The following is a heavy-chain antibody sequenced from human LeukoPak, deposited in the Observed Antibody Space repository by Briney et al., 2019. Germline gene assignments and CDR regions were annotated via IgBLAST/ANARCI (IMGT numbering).Heavy chain of an antibody. V-gene: IGHV1-18*04. J-gene: IGHJ4*02. Sequence: ASVKVSCKASGYTFTGYYMHWVRQAPGQGLEWMGWISGYNGNTNYAQNLQGRVTMTTDTSTSTAYMELRSLRSDDTAVYYCARDCGGGVCYSSSGIDYWGQGTLVTVSS. D-gene: IGHD6-6*01. CDR1: GYTFTGYY. CDR3: ARDCGGGVCYSSSGIDY. CDR2: ISGYNGNT.